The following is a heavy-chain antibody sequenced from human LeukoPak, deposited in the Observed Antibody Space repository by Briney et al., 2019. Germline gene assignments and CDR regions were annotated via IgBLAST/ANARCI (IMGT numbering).Heavy chain of an antibody. D-gene: IGHD2-15*01. CDR1: GGTFSSYA. CDR2: IIPIFGTA. V-gene: IGHV1-69*13. Sequence: GASVKVSCKASGGTFSSYAISRVRQAPGQGLEWMGGIIPIFGTANYAQKFQGRVTITADESTSTAYMELSSLRSEDTAVYYCARGYCSGGSCPQGYWGQGTLVTVSS. J-gene: IGHJ4*02. CDR3: ARGYCSGGSCPQGY.